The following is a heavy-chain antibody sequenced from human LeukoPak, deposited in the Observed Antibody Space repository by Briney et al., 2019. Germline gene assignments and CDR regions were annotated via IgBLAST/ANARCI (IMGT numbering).Heavy chain of an antibody. CDR2: IYYTGST. V-gene: IGHV4-59*01. CDR1: GGSISDYY. CDR3: ARRVASRPIYCFDY. J-gene: IGHJ4*02. Sequence: SETLSLTCTVSGGSISDYYWTWIRQPPGEGLEWIGYIYYTGSTNYNPSLRSRVTMSLDTSKNQFSLKLNSVTAADTAVYYCARRVASRPIYCFDYWGQGTLVTVSS. D-gene: IGHD2-15*01.